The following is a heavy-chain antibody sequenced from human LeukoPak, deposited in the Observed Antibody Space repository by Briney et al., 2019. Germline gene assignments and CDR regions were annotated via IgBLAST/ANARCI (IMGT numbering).Heavy chain of an antibody. CDR1: GGSISSGGYY. CDR3: ARGHNVVVVAATPEWFDP. D-gene: IGHD2-15*01. V-gene: IGHV4-31*03. J-gene: IGHJ5*02. CDR2: IYYSGST. Sequence: PSQTLSLTCTVSGGSISSGGYYWSWIRQHPGKGLEWIGYIYYSGSTYYNPSLKSRVTISVDTSKNQFSLKLSPVTAADTAVYYCARGHNVVVVAATPEWFDPWGQGTLVTVSS.